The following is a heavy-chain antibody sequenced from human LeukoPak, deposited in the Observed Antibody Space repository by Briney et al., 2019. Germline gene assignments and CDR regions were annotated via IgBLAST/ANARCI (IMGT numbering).Heavy chain of an antibody. D-gene: IGHD2-2*01. CDR2: INPNSGGT. V-gene: IGHV1-2*02. J-gene: IGHJ6*03. CDR3: ARSSTSAGSYSYMDV. Sequence: GASVKVSCKASGGTFSSYAISWVRQAPGQGLEWMGWINPNSGGTNYAQKFQGRVTMTRDTSISTAYMELSRLRSDDTAVYYCARSSTSAGSYSYMDVWGKGTTVTVSS. CDR1: GGTFSSYA.